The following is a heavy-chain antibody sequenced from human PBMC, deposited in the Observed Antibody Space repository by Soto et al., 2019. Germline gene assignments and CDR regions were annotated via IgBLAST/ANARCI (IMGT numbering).Heavy chain of an antibody. CDR1: GFSLSTSGVG. D-gene: IGHD6-25*01. V-gene: IGHV2-5*01. CDR3: AHSAQTYSSGGWFDP. Sequence: QITLKESGPTLVKPTQTLTLTCTFSGFSLSTSGVGVGWIRQPPGKALEWLALIYWNDDKRYSPSLKSRLTITKDTSKNQVVLTMTNMDPVDTATYYCAHSAQTYSSGGWFDPWGQGTLVTVSS. CDR2: IYWNDDK. J-gene: IGHJ5*02.